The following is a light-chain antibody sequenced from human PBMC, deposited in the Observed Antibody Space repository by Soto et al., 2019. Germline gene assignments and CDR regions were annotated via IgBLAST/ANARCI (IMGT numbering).Light chain of an antibody. Sequence: DIQMTQSPSSLSASVGDRVTIACRASQSISTYLNWYQQKPGKVPKLLIYGASNLQSGVPSRFSGSGSGTDFTLTISSLHPEDFATYYCQQSFSTWTFGQGTKVEIK. CDR2: GAS. V-gene: IGKV1-39*01. CDR1: QSISTY. J-gene: IGKJ1*01. CDR3: QQSFSTWT.